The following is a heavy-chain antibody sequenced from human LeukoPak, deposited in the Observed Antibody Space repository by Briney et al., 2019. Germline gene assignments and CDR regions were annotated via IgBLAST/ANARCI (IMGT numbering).Heavy chain of an antibody. J-gene: IGHJ5*02. CDR3: ARDDPSSGWYGWFDP. V-gene: IGHV3-48*01. CDR1: GFTFNTYT. Sequence: GGSLRLSCAASGFTFNTYTMNWVRQAPGKGLEWVSYISGSSGIIDYADSVRGRFTISRDNAKNSLYLQMNSLRAEDTAVYYCARDDPSSGWYGWFDPWGQGTLVTVSS. CDR2: ISGSSGII. D-gene: IGHD6-19*01.